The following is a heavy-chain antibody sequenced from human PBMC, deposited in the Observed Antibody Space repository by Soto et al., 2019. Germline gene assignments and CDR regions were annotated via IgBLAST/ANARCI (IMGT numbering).Heavy chain of an antibody. J-gene: IGHJ6*03. V-gene: IGHV1-3*01. D-gene: IGHD2-2*01. Sequence: GASVEVSCKASGYTYTSYAMRWVHHSHEQRLEWMGWINAGNGNTKYSQKFQGRVTITRDTSASTAYMELSSLRSEDTAVYYCASSPRYCSSTSCYAADGPYYYYMDVWGKGTTVTVSS. CDR3: ASSPRYCSSTSCYAADGPYYYYMDV. CDR2: INAGNGNT. CDR1: GYTYTSYA.